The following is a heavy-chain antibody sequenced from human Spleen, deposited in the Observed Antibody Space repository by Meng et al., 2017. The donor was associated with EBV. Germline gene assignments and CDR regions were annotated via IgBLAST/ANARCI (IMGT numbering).Heavy chain of an antibody. V-gene: IGHV4-30-2*01. CDR2: IYHSGTT. CDR3: ARDQPGWFDP. Sequence: QVQLQESGSGLVRPSQTLSLTCTVSGDSITSGGYSWTWIRQTPGKGLEWIGNIYHSGTTYYNPSLKSRVTLSVDTSANQFSLKLTSLTAADTAVYYCARDQPGWFDPWGQGTLVTVPS. CDR1: GDSITSGGYS. D-gene: IGHD1-14*01. J-gene: IGHJ5*02.